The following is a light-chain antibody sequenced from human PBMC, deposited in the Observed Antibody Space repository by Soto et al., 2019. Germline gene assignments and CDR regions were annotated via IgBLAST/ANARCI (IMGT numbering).Light chain of an antibody. CDR1: SSNIGAGYD. CDR3: QSYDSSLSGSYV. CDR2: GNK. Sequence: QSVLTQPPSVSGAPGQRVTISCTGSSSNIGAGYDVHWYQQVPGTAPKLLIYGNKNRPSGVPDRFSGSKSGTSASLAITGLQAEDEADYYCQSYDSSLSGSYVFGTGTKLTVL. J-gene: IGLJ1*01. V-gene: IGLV1-40*01.